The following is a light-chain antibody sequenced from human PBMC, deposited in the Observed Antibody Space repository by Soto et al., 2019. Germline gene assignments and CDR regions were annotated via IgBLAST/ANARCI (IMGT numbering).Light chain of an antibody. V-gene: IGLV2-14*01. CDR2: DVS. CDR3: ISYTSSSTLYV. Sequence: QSALTQPASVSGSPGQSITISCTGTSSDVGGYNYVSWYQQHPGKAPKLMIYDVSNRPSGVSNSFSGSKSANTASLTISGLQAEDEADYYCISYTSSSTLYVFGTGTKLTVL. J-gene: IGLJ1*01. CDR1: SSDVGGYNY.